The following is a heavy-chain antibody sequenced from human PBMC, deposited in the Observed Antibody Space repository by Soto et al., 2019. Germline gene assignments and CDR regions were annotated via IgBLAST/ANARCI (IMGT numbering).Heavy chain of an antibody. J-gene: IGHJ5*02. Sequence: SETMSLTCTVSGGSISGYYWSWIRQPPGKGLEWIGYIYYSGSTNYNPSLKSRVTISVDTSKNQFSLRLSSVTAADTGVYYCARNSPSRSSWWFDPWGQGTLVTVSS. CDR2: IYYSGST. V-gene: IGHV4-59*01. CDR1: GGSISGYY. CDR3: ARNSPSRSSWWFDP.